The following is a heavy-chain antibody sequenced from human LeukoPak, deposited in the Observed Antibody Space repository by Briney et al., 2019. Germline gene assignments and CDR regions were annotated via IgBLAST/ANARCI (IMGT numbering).Heavy chain of an antibody. CDR1: GGSISSSSYY. CDR2: IYYSGST. D-gene: IGHD2-2*01. CDR3: ARGLGYCSSTSCDDY. Sequence: ETLSLTCTVSGGSISSSSYYWGWIRQPPGKGLEWIGSIYYSGSTYYNPSLKSRFTISVDTSKNQFFLKLSSVTAADTAVYYCARGLGYCSSTSCDDYWGQGTLVTVSS. J-gene: IGHJ4*02. V-gene: IGHV4-39*01.